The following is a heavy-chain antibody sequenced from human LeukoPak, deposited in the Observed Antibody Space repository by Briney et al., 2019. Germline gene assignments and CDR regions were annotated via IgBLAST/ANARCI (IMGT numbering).Heavy chain of an antibody. CDR3: ARDWWVHGTTWYEVDM. CDR1: GGSISSSSYY. J-gene: IGHJ3*02. D-gene: IGHD6-13*01. V-gene: IGHV4-39*07. Sequence: SETLSLTCTVSGGSISSSSYYWGWIRQPPGKGLEWIGSIYYSGSTYYNPSLKSRVTISVDTSKNQFSLKLSSVTAADTAVYYCARDWWVHGTTWYEVDMWGQGTRVTVSS. CDR2: IYYSGST.